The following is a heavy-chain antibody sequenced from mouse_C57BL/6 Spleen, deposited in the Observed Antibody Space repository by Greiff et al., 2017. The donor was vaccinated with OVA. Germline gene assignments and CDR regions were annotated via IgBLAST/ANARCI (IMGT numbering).Heavy chain of an antibody. CDR3: ARNSGSSYFDY. V-gene: IGHV1-19*01. Sequence: VQLKQSGPVLVKPGASVKMSCKASGYTFTDYYMNWVKQSHGKSLEWIGVINPYNGGTSYNQKFKGKATLTVDKSSSTACMELNSLTSEDSAVYYCARNSGSSYFDYWGQGTTLTVSS. CDR2: INPYNGGT. J-gene: IGHJ2*01. CDR1: GYTFTDYY. D-gene: IGHD1-1*01.